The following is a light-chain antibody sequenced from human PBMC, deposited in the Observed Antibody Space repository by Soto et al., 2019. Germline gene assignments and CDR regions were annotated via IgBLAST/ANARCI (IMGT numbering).Light chain of an antibody. CDR2: DAS. Sequence: DIQMTQSPSSLSASVGDRVTITCQASQDINNYLNWYQHKPGKAPNLLIYDASYLETGVPSKFSGSGSGPNFTFTISSLQPEDVATYYCQQFDNLLLYTFGQGTKLEIK. J-gene: IGKJ2*01. CDR3: QQFDNLLLYT. CDR1: QDINNY. V-gene: IGKV1-33*01.